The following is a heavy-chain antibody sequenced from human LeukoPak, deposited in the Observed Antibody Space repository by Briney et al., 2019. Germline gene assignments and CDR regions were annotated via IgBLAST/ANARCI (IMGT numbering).Heavy chain of an antibody. CDR2: INPNSGGA. D-gene: IGHD1-20*01. V-gene: IGHV1-2*02. CDR3: ARLLTGTTTTADY. J-gene: IGHJ4*02. Sequence: ASVKVSCKASGYTFTGYYMHWVRQAPGQGLEWMGWINPNSGGANYAQKFQGRVTMTRDTSISTAYMELSRLRSDDTAVYYCARLLTGTTTTADYWGQGTLVTVSS. CDR1: GYTFTGYY.